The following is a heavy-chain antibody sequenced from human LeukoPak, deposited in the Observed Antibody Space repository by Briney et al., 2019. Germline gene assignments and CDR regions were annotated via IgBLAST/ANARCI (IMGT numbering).Heavy chain of an antibody. Sequence: PGGSLRLSCAASGFTFSDYYMSWIRQAPGKGLEWVSYISSSRSTIYYADSVKGRFTISRDNAKNSLYLQMNSLRAEDTAVYYCARVPSGGGYCSGGSCYSTYYYGMDVWGQGTTVTVSS. J-gene: IGHJ6*02. D-gene: IGHD2-15*01. CDR3: ARVPSGGGYCSGGSCYSTYYYGMDV. CDR1: GFTFSDYY. CDR2: ISSSRSTI. V-gene: IGHV3-11*01.